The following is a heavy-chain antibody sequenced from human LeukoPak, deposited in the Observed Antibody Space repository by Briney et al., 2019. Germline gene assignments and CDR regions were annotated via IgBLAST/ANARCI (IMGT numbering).Heavy chain of an antibody. CDR1: GFTVKTNS. D-gene: IGHD2-2*01. Sequence: GGSLRLSCVASGFTVKTNSMSWVHQAPGKGLEWVSVIYTGGSTYYADSVNGRFTISRDNSKNTLYLQMTSLTAEDTAVYYCASAREYCISSECYDYFQHWGQGTLVSVSS. V-gene: IGHV3-53*01. J-gene: IGHJ1*01. CDR3: ASAREYCISSECYDYFQH. CDR2: IYTGGST.